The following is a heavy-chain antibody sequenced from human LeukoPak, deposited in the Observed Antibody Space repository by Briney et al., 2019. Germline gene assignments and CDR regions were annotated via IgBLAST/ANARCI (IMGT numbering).Heavy chain of an antibody. CDR2: IYTSGST. Sequence: SETLSLTCTVSGGSITSYYWSWIRQPAGKGLEWIGRIYTSGSTNYNPSLKSRVTMSVDTSKNLFSLKLSSVTAADTAVYYCARERWELPYYNYYMDVWGKGTTVTISS. CDR1: GGSITSYY. CDR3: ARERWELPYYNYYMDV. V-gene: IGHV4-4*07. D-gene: IGHD1-26*01. J-gene: IGHJ6*03.